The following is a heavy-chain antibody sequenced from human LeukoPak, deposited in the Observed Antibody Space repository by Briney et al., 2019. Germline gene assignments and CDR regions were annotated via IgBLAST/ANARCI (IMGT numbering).Heavy chain of an antibody. CDR2: INPNSGGT. J-gene: IGHJ4*02. Sequence: ASVKVSCKASGYTFTGYYMHWVRQAPGQGLEWIGWINPNSGGTNYAQKFQGRVTMTRDTSISTAYMELSRLRSDDTAVYYCARELAYCGGDCRNFIGYWGQGTLVTVSS. CDR3: ARELAYCGGDCRNFIGY. D-gene: IGHD2-21*02. CDR1: GYTFTGYY. V-gene: IGHV1-2*02.